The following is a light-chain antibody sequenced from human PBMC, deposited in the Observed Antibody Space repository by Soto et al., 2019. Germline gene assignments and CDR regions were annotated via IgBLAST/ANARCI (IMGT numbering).Light chain of an antibody. Sequence: IQLTQSPSSLSASTGDRVTITCQASHDIRNSLNWYQQTPGKPPKLLISDASNLELGVPSKFSGTGFGTDFSFTIINLQPEDIATYYCQQYDNLPLTFGGGTKVDIK. CDR3: QQYDNLPLT. J-gene: IGKJ4*01. V-gene: IGKV1-33*01. CDR2: DAS. CDR1: HDIRNS.